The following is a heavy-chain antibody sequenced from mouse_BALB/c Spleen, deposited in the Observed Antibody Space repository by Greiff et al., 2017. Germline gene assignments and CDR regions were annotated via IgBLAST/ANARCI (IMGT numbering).Heavy chain of an antibody. J-gene: IGHJ3*01. Sequence: EVHLVESGPGLVKPSQSLSLTCTVTGYSITSDYAWNWIRQFPGNKLEWMGYISYSGSTSYNPSLKSRISITRDTSKNQFFLQLNSVTTEDTATYYCAPDGYYEGFAYWGQGTLVTVSA. CDR3: APDGYYEGFAY. V-gene: IGHV3-2*02. D-gene: IGHD2-3*01. CDR1: GYSITSDYA. CDR2: ISYSGST.